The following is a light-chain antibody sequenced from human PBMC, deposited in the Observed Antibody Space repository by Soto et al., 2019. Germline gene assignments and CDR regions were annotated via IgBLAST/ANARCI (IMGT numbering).Light chain of an antibody. J-gene: IGLJ3*02. CDR3: AAWDDSLNGRV. Sequence: QSVLTQLPSASATPGQRVTISCSGSSSNIGSNTVNWYQQLPGTAPKLLIYKNNQRPSGVPDRFSGSKSGTSASLAISGLQSEDEADYYCAAWDDSLNGRVFGGGTKLTVL. V-gene: IGLV1-44*01. CDR1: SSNIGSNT. CDR2: KNN.